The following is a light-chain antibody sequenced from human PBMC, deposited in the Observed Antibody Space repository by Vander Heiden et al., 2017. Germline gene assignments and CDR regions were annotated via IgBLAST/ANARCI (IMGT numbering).Light chain of an antibody. CDR2: EVS. CDR1: SSDVGGYNY. CDR3: SSYAGSNNWV. Sequence: SALTQTPSASGSPGQTVTISCTGISSDVGGYNYVSWYQQHPGKAPKLMIYEVSKRPSGVPDRFSGSKSGNTASLTVSGLQAEDEADYYCSSYAGSNNWVFGGGTKLTVL. V-gene: IGLV2-8*01. J-gene: IGLJ3*02.